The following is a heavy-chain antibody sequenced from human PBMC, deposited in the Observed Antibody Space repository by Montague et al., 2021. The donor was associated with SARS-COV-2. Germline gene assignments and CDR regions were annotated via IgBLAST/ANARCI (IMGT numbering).Heavy chain of an antibody. J-gene: IGHJ4*02. V-gene: IGHV4-61*02. D-gene: IGHD3-10*01. CDR3: ARDFPTGRYYFDF. Sequence: TLSLTCTVSGAPINIGNYYWNWIRQPAGKGLEWIGRIYTSGRTDYNPSLKSRLTISSNTSKNEFSLRLNSLTAADTAVYYCARDFPTGRYYFDFWGQGTLVIVSS. CDR1: GAPINIGNYY. CDR2: IYTSGRT.